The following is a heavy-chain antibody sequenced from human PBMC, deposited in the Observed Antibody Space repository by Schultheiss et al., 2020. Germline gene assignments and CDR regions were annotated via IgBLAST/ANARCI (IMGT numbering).Heavy chain of an antibody. J-gene: IGHJ4*02. D-gene: IGHD5-12*01. CDR3: AKIRVATIGWFDY. Sequence: LSLTCAVYGESFSDYYWSWIRQPPGKGLEWVSGIVGSGMSTYYADSVKGRFTISRDNSQNTLYLQMNSLRAEDTAVYYCAKIRVATIGWFDYWGQGTLVTVSS. CDR1: GESFSDYY. V-gene: IGHV3-23*01. CDR2: IVGSGMST.